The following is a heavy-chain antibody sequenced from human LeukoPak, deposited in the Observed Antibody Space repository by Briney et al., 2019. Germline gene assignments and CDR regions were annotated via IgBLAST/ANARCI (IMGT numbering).Heavy chain of an antibody. D-gene: IGHD3-22*01. CDR3: ASLRRRSSGYKKDYYYMDV. CDR1: GGSFSGYY. V-gene: IGHV4-34*01. Sequence: SETLSLTCAVYGGSFSGYYWSWIRQPPGKGLEWIGEINQSGSTNYNPSLKSRVTISVDTSKNQFSLKLSSVTAADTAVYYCASLRRRSSGYKKDYYYMDVWGKGTTVTVSS. CDR2: INQSGST. J-gene: IGHJ6*03.